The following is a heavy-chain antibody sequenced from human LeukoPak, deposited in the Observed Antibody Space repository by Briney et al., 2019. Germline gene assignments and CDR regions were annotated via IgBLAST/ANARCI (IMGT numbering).Heavy chain of an antibody. CDR3: AAGCSYGFSDY. CDR2: IVVGSGDT. J-gene: IGHJ4*02. V-gene: IGHV1-58*02. Sequence: SVKVSCKASGFTFSSSAMQWVRQARGQRPEWIGWIVVGSGDTDYAQKFQERVTITRDMSTNTAYMELSSLRSEDTAVYYCAAGCSYGFSDYWGQGTLVTVSS. D-gene: IGHD5-18*01. CDR1: GFTFSSSA.